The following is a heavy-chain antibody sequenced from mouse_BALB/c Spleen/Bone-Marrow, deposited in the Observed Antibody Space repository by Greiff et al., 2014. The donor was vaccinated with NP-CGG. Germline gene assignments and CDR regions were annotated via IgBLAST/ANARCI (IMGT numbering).Heavy chain of an antibody. CDR3: AGPAWFAY. Sequence: VQLKESGPELVKPGASVKMSCKASGYTFTSYIIHWVKQKPGQGLEWIGYINTYNDGTKYNEKFKGKATLSSDKSSSTAYMELSSLTSADSAVYYCAGPAWFAYWGQGTLVTVS. J-gene: IGHJ3*01. V-gene: IGHV1-14*01. CDR1: GYTFTSYI. CDR2: INTYNDGT.